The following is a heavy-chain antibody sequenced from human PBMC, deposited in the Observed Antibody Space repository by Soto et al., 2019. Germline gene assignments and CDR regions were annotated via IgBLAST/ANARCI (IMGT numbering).Heavy chain of an antibody. Sequence: GASVKVSCKASGYAFIGYYMHWVRQAPGQGLEWMGIINPSGGSTTYPQKFQGRVTMTSDTSTSTVYMELSSLRSEDTAVYYCDRDPGYFGGGSCPWGGILWYNWFDPWGQGTLVTVS. J-gene: IGHJ5*02. CDR3: DRDPGYFGGGSCPWGGILWYNWFDP. CDR2: INPSGGST. V-gene: IGHV1-46*03. CDR1: GYAFIGYY. D-gene: IGHD2-15*01.